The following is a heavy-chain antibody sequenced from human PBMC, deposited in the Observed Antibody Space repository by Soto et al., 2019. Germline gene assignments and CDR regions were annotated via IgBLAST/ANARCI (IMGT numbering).Heavy chain of an antibody. Sequence: PGGSLRLSCAASGFTFSSYSMNWVRQAPGKGLEWVSYISSSSSTIYYADSVKGRFTISRDNAKNSLYLQMNSLRAEDTAVYYCARKLGVVPAAPWGQGTLVTVSS. J-gene: IGHJ5*02. V-gene: IGHV3-48*01. D-gene: IGHD2-2*01. CDR1: GFTFSSYS. CDR3: ARKLGVVPAAP. CDR2: ISSSSSTI.